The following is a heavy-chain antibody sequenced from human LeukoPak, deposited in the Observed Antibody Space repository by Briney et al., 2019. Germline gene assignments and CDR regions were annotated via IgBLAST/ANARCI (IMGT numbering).Heavy chain of an antibody. Sequence: GSLRLSCVASGFTFSSYSMNWVRPAPGKGLEWVSSISSSSTYIYYADSVKGRFTISRDNAKNSLSLQMNSLRAEDTAVYYCARDIYGDSHYWGQGTLVTVSS. CDR2: ISSSSTYI. D-gene: IGHD4-17*01. V-gene: IGHV3-21*01. CDR3: ARDIYGDSHY. J-gene: IGHJ4*02. CDR1: GFTFSSYS.